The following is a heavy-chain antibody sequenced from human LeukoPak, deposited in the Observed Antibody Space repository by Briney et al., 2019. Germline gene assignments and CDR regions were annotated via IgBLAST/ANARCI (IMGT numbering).Heavy chain of an antibody. J-gene: IGHJ4*02. CDR1: RFTFSSYA. V-gene: IGHV3-30-3*01. D-gene: IGHD3-22*01. CDR2: ISYDGSNK. CDR3: ATARDYYDTSAYSRDHFDY. Sequence: GGSLRLSCAASRFTFSSYAMHWVRQAPGKGLEWVAVISYDGSNKYYADSMKGRFTISRDNSKNTLYLQMNSLRAEDTAVYYCATARDYYDTSAYSRDHFDYWGQGTLVTVSS.